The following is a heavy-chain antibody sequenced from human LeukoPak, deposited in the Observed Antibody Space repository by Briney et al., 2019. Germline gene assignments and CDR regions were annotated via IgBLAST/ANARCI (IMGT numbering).Heavy chain of an antibody. CDR1: GYTFTSYG. V-gene: IGHV1-18*01. D-gene: IGHD6-6*01. CDR2: ISTYNGNT. CDR3: VRDPPPHSSSLDGFDY. Sequence: ASVKVSCKTSGYTFTSYGISWVRQAPGQGLEWMGWISTYNGNTNYAQKLQGRVTMTTDTSTNTAYMELRSLRSDDTAVYYCVRDPPPHSSSLDGFDYWSQGTLVTVSS. J-gene: IGHJ4*02.